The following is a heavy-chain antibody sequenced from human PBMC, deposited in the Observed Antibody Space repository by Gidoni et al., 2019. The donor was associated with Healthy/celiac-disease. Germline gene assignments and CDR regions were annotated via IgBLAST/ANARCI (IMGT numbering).Heavy chain of an antibody. CDR1: GFTFSSSG. D-gene: IGHD5-12*01. Sequence: QVQLVESGGGVVQPGRSLRLSCAAAGFTFSSSGMHWVRQAPGKGLEWVAVIWYDGSNKYYADSVKGRFTISRDNSKNTLYLQMNSLRAEDTAVYYCARDWRYSGYDSGSYFDYWGQGTLVTVSS. CDR2: IWYDGSNK. CDR3: ARDWRYSGYDSGSYFDY. J-gene: IGHJ4*02. V-gene: IGHV3-33*01.